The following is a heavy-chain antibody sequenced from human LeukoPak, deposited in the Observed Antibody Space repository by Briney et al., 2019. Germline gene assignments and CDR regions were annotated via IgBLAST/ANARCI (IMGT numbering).Heavy chain of an antibody. Sequence: SETLSLTCAVSCYSISSGYYWGWIRQPPGKGLEWIGSIYHSGSTYYNPSLKSRVTISVDTSKNQFSLKLSSVTAADTAVYYCARLIGPVLRFLEWYEGYSYYFDCWGQGTLVTVSS. J-gene: IGHJ4*02. CDR1: CYSISSGYY. V-gene: IGHV4-38-2*01. CDR2: IYHSGST. D-gene: IGHD3-3*01. CDR3: ARLIGPVLRFLEWYEGYSYYFDC.